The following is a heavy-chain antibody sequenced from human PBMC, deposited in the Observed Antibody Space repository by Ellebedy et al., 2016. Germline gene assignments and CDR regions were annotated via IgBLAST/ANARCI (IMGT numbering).Heavy chain of an antibody. CDR3: AKVNTNYDFWSGYYGWFNP. CDR2: ISSSSSYT. J-gene: IGHJ5*02. V-gene: IGHV3-11*05. CDR1: GFTFSDYY. Sequence: GESLKISXAASGFTFSDYYMSWIRQAPGKGLEWVSYISSSSSYTNYADSVKGRFTISRDNSKNTLYLQMNSLRAEDTAVYYCAKVNTNYDFWSGYYGWFNPWGQGTLVTVSS. D-gene: IGHD3-3*01.